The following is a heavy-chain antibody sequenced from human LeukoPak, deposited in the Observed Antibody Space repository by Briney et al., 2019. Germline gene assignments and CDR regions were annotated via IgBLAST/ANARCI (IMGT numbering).Heavy chain of an antibody. D-gene: IGHD5-18*01. CDR3: AKRTTSMIFSDY. V-gene: IGHV5-51*01. CDR1: GYSFTTYW. Sequence: GESLKISCKGSGYSFTTYWIGWVRQMPGKGLEWMGIIYPGDSGTRYSPSFQGQVTISADKSISTAYLQWSSLKASDTAIYYCAKRTTSMIFSDYWGQGTLVTVSS. CDR2: IYPGDSGT. J-gene: IGHJ4*02.